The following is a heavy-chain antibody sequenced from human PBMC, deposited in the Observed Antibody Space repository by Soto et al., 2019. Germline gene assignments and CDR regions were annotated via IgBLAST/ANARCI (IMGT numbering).Heavy chain of an antibody. Sequence: QVQLVQSGAEVKKPGSSVKVSCKASGGTFSSYAISWVRQAPGQGLEWMGGIIPIFGTANYAQKFQGRVTITADESTSTADMELSSLRSEDTAVYYCARGGVWGDYFLYSCYGMDVWGQGTTVTVSS. D-gene: IGHD4-17*01. CDR3: ARGGVWGDYFLYSCYGMDV. CDR2: IIPIFGTA. CDR1: GGTFSSYA. J-gene: IGHJ6*02. V-gene: IGHV1-69*01.